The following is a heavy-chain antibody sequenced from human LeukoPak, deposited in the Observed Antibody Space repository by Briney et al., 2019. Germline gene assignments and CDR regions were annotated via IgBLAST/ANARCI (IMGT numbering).Heavy chain of an antibody. J-gene: IGHJ4*02. CDR1: GFVFSTYW. CDR3: ASGRHDFLH. V-gene: IGHV3-7*01. CDR2: INLDGTEE. Sequence: GGSLRLSCAASGFVFSTYWMTWVRQAPGKGLEWEANINLDGTEEHYVDSSLKGRFTISRDNAKNSLYLQMTSLRVEDTAVYYCASGRHDFLHWGQGTLVTVSP. D-gene: IGHD3/OR15-3a*01.